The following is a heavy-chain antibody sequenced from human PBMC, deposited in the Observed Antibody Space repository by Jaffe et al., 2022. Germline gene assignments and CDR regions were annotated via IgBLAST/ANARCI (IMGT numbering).Heavy chain of an antibody. D-gene: IGHD3-22*01. CDR1: GFTVSSNY. CDR2: IYSGGST. CDR3: ARDRFYDSSGYYYWYFDL. J-gene: IGHJ2*01. Sequence: EVQLVESGGGLVQPGGSLRLSCAASGFTVSSNYMSWVRQAPGKGLEWVSVIYSGGSTYYADSVKGRFTISRDNSKNTLYLQMNSLRAEDTAVYYCARDRFYDSSGYYYWYFDLWGRGTLVTVSS. V-gene: IGHV3-66*02.